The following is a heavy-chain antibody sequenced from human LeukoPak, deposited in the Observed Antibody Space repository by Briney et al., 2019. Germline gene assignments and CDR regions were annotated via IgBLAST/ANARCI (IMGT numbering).Heavy chain of an antibody. V-gene: IGHV3-23*01. CDR1: GFTFSSYA. CDR2: ISGSGGST. D-gene: IGHD5-18*01. Sequence: PGGSLRLSCAASGFTFSSYAMSWVRQAPGNGLEWVSAISGSGGSTYYADSVKGRFTISRDNSKNTLYLQMNSLRAEDTAVYYCAKDGRGYSYGSPFGYWGQGTLVTVSS. CDR3: AKDGRGYSYGSPFGY. J-gene: IGHJ4*02.